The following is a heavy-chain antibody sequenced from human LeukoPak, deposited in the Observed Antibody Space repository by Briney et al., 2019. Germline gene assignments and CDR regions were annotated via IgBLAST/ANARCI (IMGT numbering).Heavy chain of an antibody. D-gene: IGHD3-10*01. CDR2: IRSDGINK. V-gene: IGHV3-30*02. CDR1: GFTFSNYG. J-gene: IGHJ4*02. Sequence: GGSLRLSCAASGFTFSNYGMHWVRQAPGKGLEWVAFIRSDGINKYHADSVKGRFTISRDNSKNTLYLQMNSLRAEDTAVYYCARVPFTMVRGVIGYFDYWGQGTLVTVSS. CDR3: ARVPFTMVRGVIGYFDY.